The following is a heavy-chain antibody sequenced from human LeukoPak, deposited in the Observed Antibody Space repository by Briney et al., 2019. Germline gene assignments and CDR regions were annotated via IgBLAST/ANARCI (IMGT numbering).Heavy chain of an antibody. CDR3: ASRRSSWYLSWFDP. D-gene: IGHD6-13*01. Sequence: SETLSLTCAVYGGSFSGYYWSWIRQPPGKGLEWIGEINHSGSTNYNPSLKSRVTISVDTSKNQFSLKLSSVTAADTAVYYCASRRSSWYLSWFDPWGQGTLVTVSS. J-gene: IGHJ5*02. V-gene: IGHV4-34*01. CDR1: GGSFSGYY. CDR2: INHSGST.